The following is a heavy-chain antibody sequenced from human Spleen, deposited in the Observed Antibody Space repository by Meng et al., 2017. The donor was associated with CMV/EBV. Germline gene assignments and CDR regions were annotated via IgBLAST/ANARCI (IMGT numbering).Heavy chain of an antibody. CDR1: GYTFTSYD. V-gene: IGHV1-8*01. CDR2: MNPNSGNT. D-gene: IGHD2-2*02. J-gene: IGHJ3*01. Sequence: ASVKVSCKASGYTFTSYDINWVRQATGQGLEWMGWMNPNSGNTGYAQKFQGRVTMTRNTSISTAYMELRSLRSDDTAIYYCARHCSSSGCHSEYDALDVWGQGTLVTVSS. CDR3: ARHCSSSGCHSEYDALDV.